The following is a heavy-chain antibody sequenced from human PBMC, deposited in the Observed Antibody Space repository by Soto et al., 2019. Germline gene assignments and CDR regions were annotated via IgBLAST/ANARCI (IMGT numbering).Heavy chain of an antibody. CDR3: AHSVLRTVFGLVTTTAIYFDF. CDR2: IYWDDDK. Sequence: QITLNESGPTVVRPTETLTLTCRFSGFSLTTSGVGVGWIRQSPGKAPEWLALIYWDDDKRYSAFLKSRLTITKDTSKNQVVLTVSDLDPTDTATYYGAHSVLRTVFGLVTTTAIYFDFWGQGTPVAVSS. CDR1: GFSLTTSGVG. V-gene: IGHV2-5*02. J-gene: IGHJ4*02. D-gene: IGHD3-3*01.